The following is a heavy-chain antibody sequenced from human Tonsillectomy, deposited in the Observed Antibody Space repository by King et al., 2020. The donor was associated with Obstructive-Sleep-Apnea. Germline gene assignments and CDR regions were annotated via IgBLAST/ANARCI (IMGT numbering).Heavy chain of an antibody. CDR2: ISGGVDST. CDR3: AKGRTLDY. J-gene: IGHJ4*02. Sequence: VQLVESGGGLVQPGGSLRLSCAASGFTFSSYAMSWVRQAPGRGLEWVSAISGGVDSTYYADSVKGRFNISRDNSKNTLYLQMKSRRPEDTAVYYCAKGRTLDYWGQGTLVTVSS. CDR1: GFTFSSYA. V-gene: IGHV3-23*04.